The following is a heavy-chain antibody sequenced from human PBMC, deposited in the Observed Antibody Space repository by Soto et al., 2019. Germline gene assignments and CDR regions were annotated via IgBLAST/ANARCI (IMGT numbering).Heavy chain of an antibody. CDR1: GGTFSSYA. J-gene: IGHJ6*02. CDR3: ARGDSTDCSNGVCSFFYNHDMDV. V-gene: IGHV1-2*04. CDR2: INPKSGGT. Sequence: GASVKVSCKASGGTFSSYAISWVRQAPGQGLEWLGRINPKSGGTSTAQKFQGWVTMTTDTSISTASMELTRLTSDDTAIYYCARGDSTDCSNGVCSFFYNHDMDVWGQGTTVTV. D-gene: IGHD2-8*01.